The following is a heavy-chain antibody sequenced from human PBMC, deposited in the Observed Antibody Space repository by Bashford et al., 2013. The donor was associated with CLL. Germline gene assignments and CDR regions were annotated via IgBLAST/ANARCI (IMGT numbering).Heavy chain of an antibody. V-gene: IGHV3-9*01. J-gene: IGHJ3*02. D-gene: IGHD3-9*01. CDR3: ARDRIYDLFTGYDGFDI. CDR2: ISWNSVSV. Sequence: GGSVRLSCAASGFSFDDYAMHWVRQSPGKGLEWVSRISWNSVSVGYADSVKGRFTISRDNARNSLYLEMNSLRAEDTALYYCARDRIYDLFTGYDGFDIWGQGTMVTVSS. CDR1: GFSFDDYA.